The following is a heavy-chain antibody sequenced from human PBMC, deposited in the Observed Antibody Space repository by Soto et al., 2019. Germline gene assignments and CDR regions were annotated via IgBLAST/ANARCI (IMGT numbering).Heavy chain of an antibody. V-gene: IGHV3-11*01. D-gene: IGHD2-2*01. CDR1: GFTFSDHY. CDR3: ARDRKPSRYGGLDF. Sequence: QVQLVQSGGGLVKPGGSLTLSCAASGFTFSDHYMSWLRKAPGKGLEWISYISDTTTTIYYAYSVKGRFTISRDNAKNSLYLQMSSLRAEDTAVYYCARDRKPSRYGGLDFWGQGAQVTVSS. J-gene: IGHJ4*02. CDR2: ISDTTTTI.